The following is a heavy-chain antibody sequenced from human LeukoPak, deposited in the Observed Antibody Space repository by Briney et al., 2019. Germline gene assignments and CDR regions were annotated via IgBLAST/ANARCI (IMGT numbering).Heavy chain of an antibody. CDR3: ARGGRDDFWSGYYSPFDY. V-gene: IGHV1-18*01. D-gene: IGHD3-3*01. Sequence: ASVKVSCKASGYTFTSYGISWVRQAPGQGLEGMGWISAYNGNTNYAQKLQGRVTMTTDTSTSTAYMELRSLRSDDTAVYYCARGGRDDFWSGYYSPFDYWGQGTLVTVSS. CDR2: ISAYNGNT. J-gene: IGHJ4*02. CDR1: GYTFTSYG.